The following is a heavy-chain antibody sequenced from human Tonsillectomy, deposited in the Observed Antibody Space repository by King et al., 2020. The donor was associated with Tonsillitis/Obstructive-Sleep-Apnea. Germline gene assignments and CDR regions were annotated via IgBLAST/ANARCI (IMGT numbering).Heavy chain of an antibody. V-gene: IGHV2-5*02. CDR2: IYWDDDN. Sequence: ITLKESGPTLVKPTQTLTLICTFSGFSLSTSGVGVGWIRQPPGKALEWLAHIYWDDDNRSSSSLKSRTTITKATSKNQVVLTMTKMDPVDTATYYCAHRPRCKDCWSCYEWLFDPWGQGTLVTVSS. CDR1: GFSLSTSGVG. D-gene: IGHD3-3*01. CDR3: AHRPRCKDCWSCYEWLFDP. J-gene: IGHJ5*02.